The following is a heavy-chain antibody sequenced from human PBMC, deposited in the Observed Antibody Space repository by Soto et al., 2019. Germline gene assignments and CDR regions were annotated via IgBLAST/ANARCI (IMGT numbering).Heavy chain of an antibody. CDR1: GGTFSSYA. Sequence: QVQLVQSGAEVKKPGSSVKVSCKASGGTFSSYAISWVRQAPGQGLEWMGGIIPIFGTANYAQKFQGRVTITADESTITACMELSSLRSDDTAVYYCGRGPWAIFGLVTSFWYFDVWCRGIMVTVSS. CDR3: GRGPWAIFGLVTSFWYFDV. D-gene: IGHD3-3*01. J-gene: IGHJ2*01. V-gene: IGHV1-69*01. CDR2: IIPIFGTA.